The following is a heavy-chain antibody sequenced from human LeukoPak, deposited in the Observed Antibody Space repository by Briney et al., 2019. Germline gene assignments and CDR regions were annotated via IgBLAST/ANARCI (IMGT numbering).Heavy chain of an antibody. CDR2: ISSSSSYI. CDR1: GFTLSSYS. Sequence: GGSLRLSCAASGFTLSSYSMNWVRQAPGKGLEWVSSISSSSSYIYYADSVKGRFTISRDNAKNSLYLQMNSLRAEDTAVYYCARWGPMVRGVQFNYWGQGTLVTVSS. V-gene: IGHV3-21*01. J-gene: IGHJ4*02. D-gene: IGHD3-10*01. CDR3: ARWGPMVRGVQFNY.